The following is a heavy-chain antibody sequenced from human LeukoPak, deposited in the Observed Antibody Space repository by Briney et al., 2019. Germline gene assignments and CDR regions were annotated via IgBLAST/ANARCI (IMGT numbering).Heavy chain of an antibody. D-gene: IGHD2-15*01. V-gene: IGHV4-59*11. CDR1: GASISSHY. CDR2: ISYSGIT. Sequence: SETLSLTCTVSGASISSHYWSWIRQSPGKGLEWIGYISYSGITNYNPSLKSRVTIAVDTSTNHFSLRLSSVTAADTAVYYCASRAHCSGGSCYGNWFDPWGQGTLVTVSS. J-gene: IGHJ5*02. CDR3: ASRAHCSGGSCYGNWFDP.